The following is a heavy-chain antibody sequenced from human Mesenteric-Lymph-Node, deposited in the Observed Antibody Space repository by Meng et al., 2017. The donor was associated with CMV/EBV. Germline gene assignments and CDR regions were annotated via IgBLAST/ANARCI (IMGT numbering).Heavy chain of an antibody. V-gene: IGHV4-39*01. CDR2: FHYSGST. J-gene: IGHJ4*02. D-gene: IGHD2-2*01. CDR1: GGSINSGSYY. CDR3: ARLSYCSSTDCYFDY. Sequence: SETLSLTCTVSGGSINSGSYYWGWVRQPPGKGLEWIGSFHYSGSTYYNPSLRSRVTIPVDTSKNKFSLRLSSVTAADTAVYHCARLSYCSSTDCYFDYWGQGTLVTVSS.